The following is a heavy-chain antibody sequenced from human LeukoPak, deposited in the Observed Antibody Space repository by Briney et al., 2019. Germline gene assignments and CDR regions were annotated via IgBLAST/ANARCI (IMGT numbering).Heavy chain of an antibody. Sequence: SQTLSLTCTVSGGSISSGDYYWSWIRQPPGKGLEWIGYIYYGGSTYYNPSLKSRVTISVDTSKNQFSLKLSSVTAADTAVYYCARISIGAADAFGIWGQGTMVTVSS. D-gene: IGHD6-13*01. CDR2: IYYGGST. CDR3: ARISIGAADAFGI. J-gene: IGHJ3*02. V-gene: IGHV4-30-4*01. CDR1: GGSISSGDYY.